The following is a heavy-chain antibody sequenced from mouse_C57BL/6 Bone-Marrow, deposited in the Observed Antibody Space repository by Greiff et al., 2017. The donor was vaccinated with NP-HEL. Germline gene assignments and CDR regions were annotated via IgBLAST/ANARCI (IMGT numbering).Heavy chain of an antibody. CDR1: GYTFTSYW. D-gene: IGHD2-12*01. CDR2: IHPNSGST. V-gene: IGHV1-64*01. CDR3: ARRGYGAYYSNYVDY. Sequence: QVQLQQSGAELVKPGASVKLSCKASGYTFTSYWMHWVKQRPGQGLEWIGMIHPNSGSTNYNEKFKSKATLTVDKSSSTAYMQLSSLTSEDSAVYYCARRGYGAYYSNYVDYWGKGTTLTVSS. J-gene: IGHJ2*01.